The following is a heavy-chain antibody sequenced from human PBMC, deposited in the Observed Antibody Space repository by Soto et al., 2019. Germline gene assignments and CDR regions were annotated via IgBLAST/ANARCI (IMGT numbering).Heavy chain of an antibody. J-gene: IGHJ4*02. Sequence: PGGSLRLSCAASGFTFSSYAMHWVRQAPGKGLEWVAVISYDGSNKYYADSVKGRFTISRDNSKNTLYLQMNSLRAEDTAVYYCASDRGPVWIQLWSYYFDYWGQGTLVTVSS. D-gene: IGHD5-18*01. V-gene: IGHV3-30-3*01. CDR1: GFTFSSYA. CDR3: ASDRGPVWIQLWSYYFDY. CDR2: ISYDGSNK.